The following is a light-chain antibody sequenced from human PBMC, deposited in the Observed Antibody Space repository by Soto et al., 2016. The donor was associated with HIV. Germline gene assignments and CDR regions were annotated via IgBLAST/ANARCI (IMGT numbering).Light chain of an antibody. J-gene: IGLJ2*01. Sequence: SYVLTQPPSLSMAPRKTARITCGGNNIGSKSVHWYQQKPGQAPVLVVYDDSDRPSGIPERFSGSNSGNTATLTISRVEAGDEADYYCQVWDVSSDHVVFGGGTKLTVL. V-gene: IGLV3-21*03. CDR2: DDS. CDR1: NIGSKS. CDR3: QVWDVSSDHVV.